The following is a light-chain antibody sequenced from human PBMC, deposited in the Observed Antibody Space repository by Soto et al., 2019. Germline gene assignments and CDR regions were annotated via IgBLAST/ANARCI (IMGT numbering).Light chain of an antibody. CDR2: EVS. CDR1: SSDLGAYDF. CDR3: SSSAGSNHLL. Sequence: QSALTQPPSASRSPGQSVTISCTGTSSDLGAYDFVSWYQQHPGKAPKLVMYEVSKRPSGVPDRFSGCKSGNTAFLTVTGLQAEDEADYYCSSSAGSNHLLFGGGTPLTVL. J-gene: IGLJ2*01. V-gene: IGLV2-8*01.